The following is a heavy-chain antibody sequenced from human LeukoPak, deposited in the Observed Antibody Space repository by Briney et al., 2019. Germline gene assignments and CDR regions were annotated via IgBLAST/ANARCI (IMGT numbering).Heavy chain of an antibody. Sequence: GGSLRLSCAASGFTFSSYGMHWVRQAPGKGLEWVAVIWYDGSNKYYADSVKGRFTISRDNSKNTLYLQMNSLRAEDTAVYYCAREAYGYTMIVVVPHAFDIWGQGTMVTVSS. D-gene: IGHD3-22*01. CDR2: IWYDGSNK. CDR1: GFTFSSYG. CDR3: AREAYGYTMIVVVPHAFDI. J-gene: IGHJ3*02. V-gene: IGHV3-33*01.